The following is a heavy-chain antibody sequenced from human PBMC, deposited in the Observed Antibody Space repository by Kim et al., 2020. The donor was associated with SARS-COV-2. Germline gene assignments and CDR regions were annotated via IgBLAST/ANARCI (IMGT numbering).Heavy chain of an antibody. J-gene: IGHJ4*02. CDR2: ISYDGSNK. CDR3: AKERFGSTGPFDY. V-gene: IGHV3-30*18. CDR1: GFTFSSYG. Sequence: GGSLRLSCAASGFTFSSYGMHWVRQAPGKGLEWVAVISYDGSNKYYADSVKGRFTISRDNSKNTLYLQMNSLRAEDTAVYYCAKERFGSTGPFDYWGQGT. D-gene: IGHD2-2*01.